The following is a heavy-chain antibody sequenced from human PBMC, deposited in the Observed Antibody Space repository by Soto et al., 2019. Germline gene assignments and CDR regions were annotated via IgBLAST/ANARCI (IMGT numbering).Heavy chain of an antibody. J-gene: IGHJ4*02. CDR3: AHRKKTVIVATYFDY. Sequence: QITLRESGPALVKPTQTLTLTCTFSGFSLTTSGEGVGWIRQTPGKAPEWLALIYWDDDKRYSPSLKNRLTLSGDTSRSQVVLTMTNMDPVDTATYYCAHRKKTVIVATYFDYWGQGTLVTVSS. D-gene: IGHD1-1*01. CDR1: GFSLTTSGEG. V-gene: IGHV2-5*02. CDR2: IYWDDDK.